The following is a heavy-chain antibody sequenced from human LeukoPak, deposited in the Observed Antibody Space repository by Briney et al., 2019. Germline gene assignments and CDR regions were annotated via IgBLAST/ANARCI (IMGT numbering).Heavy chain of an antibody. Sequence: GASVKVSCKASGYTFSSYGISWVRQAPGQGLEWMGWISAYNGNTNYRQKLQGRVTMTTDTSTSTAYMDLRSLRSDDTAIYYCATANRLTRDSSGYYPDSWGQGTLVTVSS. J-gene: IGHJ4*02. CDR3: ATANRLTRDSSGYYPDS. V-gene: IGHV1-18*01. D-gene: IGHD3-22*01. CDR2: ISAYNGNT. CDR1: GYTFSSYG.